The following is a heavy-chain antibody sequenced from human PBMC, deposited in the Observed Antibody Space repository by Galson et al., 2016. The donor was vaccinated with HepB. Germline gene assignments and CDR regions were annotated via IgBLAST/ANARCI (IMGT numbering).Heavy chain of an antibody. CDR3: ARDRDYVWGSYRYPHYYGMDV. V-gene: IGHV3-33*01. D-gene: IGHD3-16*02. CDR2: IWFDASNK. Sequence: GKGLEWVAVIWFDASNKYHGDSAKGRFTISRDNSKNMLYLQMNSLRAEDTAVYYCARDRDYVWGSYRYPHYYGMDVWGQGTTVTVSS. J-gene: IGHJ6*02.